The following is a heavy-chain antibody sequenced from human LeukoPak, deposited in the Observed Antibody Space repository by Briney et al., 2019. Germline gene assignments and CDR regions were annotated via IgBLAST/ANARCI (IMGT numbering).Heavy chain of an antibody. CDR1: GGSINNYY. Sequence: SETLSLTCSVSGGSINNYYWSWIRQAAGKGLEWIGRMYTSGSTHYNPSLKSRVTISVDTSKNQFSLKLSSVTAADTAVYYCARGSGGSYWGQGTLVTVSS. J-gene: IGHJ4*02. V-gene: IGHV4-4*07. CDR3: ARGSGGSY. D-gene: IGHD3-10*01. CDR2: MYTSGST.